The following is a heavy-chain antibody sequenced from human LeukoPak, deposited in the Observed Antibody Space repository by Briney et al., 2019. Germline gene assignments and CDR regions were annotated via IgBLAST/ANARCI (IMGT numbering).Heavy chain of an antibody. CDR2: IIPIFGTA. V-gene: IGHV1-69*13. Sequence: SVKVSCKASGGTLSSYTITWVRQAPGQGLEWMGGIIPIFGTADYAQKFQGRVTITADESTSTAYMELSSLRSEDTAVYYCAIPGVSDYWGQGTLVTVSS. CDR3: AIPGVSDY. J-gene: IGHJ4*02. CDR1: GGTLSSYT.